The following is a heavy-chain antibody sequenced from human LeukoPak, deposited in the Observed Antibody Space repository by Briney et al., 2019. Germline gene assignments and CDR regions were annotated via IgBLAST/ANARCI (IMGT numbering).Heavy chain of an antibody. D-gene: IGHD5-18*01. CDR2: ISSSSSYI. J-gene: IGHJ4*02. Sequence: PGGSLRLSCAASGFTFSSYIMNWVRQAPGKGLEWVSSISSSSSYIYYADPVKGRFTISRDNAKNSLYLQMNSLRAEDTAVYYCARDGGYSYGFFNYFDYWGQGTLVTVSS. V-gene: IGHV3-21*01. CDR1: GFTFSSYI. CDR3: ARDGGYSYGFFNYFDY.